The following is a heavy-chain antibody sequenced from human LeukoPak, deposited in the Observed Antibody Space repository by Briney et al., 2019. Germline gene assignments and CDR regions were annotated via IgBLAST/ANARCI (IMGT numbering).Heavy chain of an antibody. CDR1: GYTFTSYY. Sequence: ASVKVSCKASGYTFTSYYMHWVRQAPGQGLEWMGIINPSGGSTSYAQKFQGRVTMTRDTSTSTVYMELSSLRSEDTAVYYCARDRNTIFGVVIYWFDPWGQGTLVTVTP. D-gene: IGHD3-3*01. CDR2: INPSGGST. J-gene: IGHJ5*02. CDR3: ARDRNTIFGVVIYWFDP. V-gene: IGHV1-46*01.